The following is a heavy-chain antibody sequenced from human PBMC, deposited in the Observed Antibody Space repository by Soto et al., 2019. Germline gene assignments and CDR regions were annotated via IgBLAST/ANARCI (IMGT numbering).Heavy chain of an antibody. D-gene: IGHD2-21*01. J-gene: IGHJ4*02. CDR2: IWYDGSNK. CDR1: GFTFSSYG. Sequence: QVQLVESGGGVVQPGRSLGLSCAASGFTFSSYGMHWVRQAPGKGLEWVAVIWYDGSNKYYADSVKGRFTISRDNSKNTLYLQMNSLRAEDTAVYYCARSKYSRDYFDYWGQGTLVTVSS. V-gene: IGHV3-33*01. CDR3: ARSKYSRDYFDY.